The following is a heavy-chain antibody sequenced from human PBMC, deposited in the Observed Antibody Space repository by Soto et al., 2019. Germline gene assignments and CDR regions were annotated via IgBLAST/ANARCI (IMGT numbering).Heavy chain of an antibody. CDR3: ARGGYCSSTSCYGYYYYYMDV. J-gene: IGHJ6*03. V-gene: IGHV1-18*01. D-gene: IGHD2-2*01. CDR2: ISAYNGNT. Sequence: QVQLVQSGAEVKKPGASVKVSCKASGYTFTSYGISWVRQAPGQGLEWMGWISAYNGNTNYAQKLQGRVTMITDTSTSTAYMELRSLRSDDTAVYYCARGGYCSSTSCYGYYYYYMDVWGKGTTVTVSS. CDR1: GYTFTSYG.